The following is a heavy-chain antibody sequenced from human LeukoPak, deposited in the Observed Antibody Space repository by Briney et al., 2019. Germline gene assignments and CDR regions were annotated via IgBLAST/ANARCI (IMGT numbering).Heavy chain of an antibody. CDR2: IYYSGGT. CDR1: GGSITSYY. CDR3: ARQGLPGDLWWFDP. J-gene: IGHJ5*02. Sequence: SETLSFTCAVSGGSITSYYWSWIRQPPGKGLEWIGYIYYSGGTKYNPSLKSRVTISLDTSKNQFSLKLKSVTAADTAVYYCARQGLPGDLWWFDPWGQGTLVTVSS. V-gene: IGHV4-59*01. D-gene: IGHD4-17*01.